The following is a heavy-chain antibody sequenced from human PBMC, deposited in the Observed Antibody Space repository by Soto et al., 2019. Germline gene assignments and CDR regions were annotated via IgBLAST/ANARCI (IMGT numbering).Heavy chain of an antibody. CDR1: GGSISSSSYY. Sequence: SETLSLTCTVSGGSISSSSYYWGWIRQPPGKGLEWIGSIYYSGSTYYNPSLKSRVTISVDTSKNQFSQKLSSVTAADTAVYYCARRAYYYGSGSYYKRKEYYYYGMDVWGQGTTVT. V-gene: IGHV4-39*01. CDR3: ARRAYYYGSGSYYKRKEYYYYGMDV. CDR2: IYYSGST. D-gene: IGHD3-10*01. J-gene: IGHJ6*02.